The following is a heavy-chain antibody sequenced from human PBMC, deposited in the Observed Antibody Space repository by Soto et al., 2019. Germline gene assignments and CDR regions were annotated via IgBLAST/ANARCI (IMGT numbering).Heavy chain of an antibody. Sequence: TLSLTCAVSGVSISSGGYSWIWIRQPPGKGLEWIGYIYHSGSTYYNPSLKSRVTISVDRSKNQSSLKLSSVTAADTAVYYCAGGPGVARNYWGQGTLVTVSS. J-gene: IGHJ4*02. V-gene: IGHV4-30-2*01. CDR1: GVSISSGGYS. CDR3: AGGPGVARNY. D-gene: IGHD5-12*01. CDR2: IYHSGST.